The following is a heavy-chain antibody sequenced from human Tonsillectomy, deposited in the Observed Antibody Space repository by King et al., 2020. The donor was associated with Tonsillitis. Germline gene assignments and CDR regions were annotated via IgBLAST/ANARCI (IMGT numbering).Heavy chain of an antibody. D-gene: IGHD3-22*01. J-gene: IGHJ4*02. CDR2: IYPGDSDT. V-gene: IGHV5-51*07. Sequence: QLVQSGAEVKKPGESLKISCKGSGYRFTSFWIGWVHQMPGKGLEWMGIIYPGDSDTRYSPSFEGQVTISVDKSNSTAYLQWSSLKASDTAIYYCAGMFYFESGGYPWDYWGQGTLVTVSS. CDR3: AGMFYFESGGYPWDY. CDR1: GYRFTSFW.